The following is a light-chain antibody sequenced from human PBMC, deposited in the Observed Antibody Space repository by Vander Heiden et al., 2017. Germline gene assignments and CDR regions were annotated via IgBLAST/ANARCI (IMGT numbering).Light chain of an antibody. Sequence: RSVSGSPGQSVTISCAGAFSDIGAYDYVSWYQQHPGKAPKVIIYDVNKQPSGVPDRFSGSKSGTTASLTISGLQAEDDADFYCCSYAGTYTYVFGSGTTVTVL. CDR2: DVN. V-gene: IGLV2-11*01. CDR1: FSDIGAYDY. J-gene: IGLJ1*01. CDR3: CSYAGTYTYV.